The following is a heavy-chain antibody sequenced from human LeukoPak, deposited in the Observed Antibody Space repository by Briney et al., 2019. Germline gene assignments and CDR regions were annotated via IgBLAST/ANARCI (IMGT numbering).Heavy chain of an antibody. CDR1: GYTFTGYY. V-gene: IGHV1-2*02. CDR2: IYPNSGAT. J-gene: IGHJ4*02. Sequence: ASVKVSCKASGYTFTGYYMHWVRQAPGQGLESMGYIYPNSGATKYAQKFQGRVTMTRDTSISTAYMELSGLGSDDTAVYYCGTLLSNGPFDYWGQGSLVIVSS. CDR3: GTLLSNGPFDY.